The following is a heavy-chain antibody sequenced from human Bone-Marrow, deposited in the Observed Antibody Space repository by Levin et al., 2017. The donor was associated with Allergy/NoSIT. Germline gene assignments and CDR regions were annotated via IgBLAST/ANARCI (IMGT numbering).Heavy chain of an antibody. V-gene: IGHV3-21*01. J-gene: IGHJ4*02. CDR1: GFTFSTYT. D-gene: IGHD3-22*01. CDR2: ISSSSSYI. CDR3: VRESSYYVSRGYYVDY. Sequence: PGGSLRLSCAASGFTFSTYTMDWVRQAPGKGLEWVSSISSSSSYIYYADSVKGRFTISRDNAKNSLFLQMNSLRAEDTAVYYCVRESSYYVSRGYYVDYWGQGTLVTGSS.